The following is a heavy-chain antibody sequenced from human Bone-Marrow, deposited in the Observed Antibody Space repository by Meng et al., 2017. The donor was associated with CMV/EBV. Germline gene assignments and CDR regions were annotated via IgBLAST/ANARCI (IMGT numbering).Heavy chain of an antibody. CDR3: ARGGVYSA. CDR2: ISYDGSNK. J-gene: IGHJ5*02. Sequence: GGSLRLSCAASGFTFSSYSMNWVRQAPGKGLEWVAVISYDGSNKYYADSVKGRFTISRDNSKNTLYLQMNSLRAGDTAVYYCARGGVYSAWGQGTLVTVSS. CDR1: GFTFSSYS. D-gene: IGHD2-8*01. V-gene: IGHV3-30*03.